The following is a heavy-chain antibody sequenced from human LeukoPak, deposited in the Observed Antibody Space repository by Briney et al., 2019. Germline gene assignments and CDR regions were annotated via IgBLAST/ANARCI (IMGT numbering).Heavy chain of an antibody. CDR1: GFTFSSYA. CDR2: ISDRGGRT. Sequence: GGSLRLSCAASGFTFSSYAMTWVRQAPGKGLEWVSGISDRGGRTHYADSVKGRFTISRDNSKSTLYLQMNRLTADDTAVYYCAKLGSMIVVVEDALDIWGQGTMVTVSS. J-gene: IGHJ3*02. CDR3: AKLGSMIVVVEDALDI. V-gene: IGHV3-23*01. D-gene: IGHD3-22*01.